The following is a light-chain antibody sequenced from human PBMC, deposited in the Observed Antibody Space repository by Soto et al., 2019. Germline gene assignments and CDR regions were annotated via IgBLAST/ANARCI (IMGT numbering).Light chain of an antibody. CDR2: GAS. CDR1: QTVSSY. CDR3: QQYGTSPIT. J-gene: IGKJ5*01. Sequence: ENVLTQSPGTLSLSPGARATLSCRASQTVSSYLTWYQQRPGQAPRLLISGASRRATGIPDRFSGSGSGTDFTLTISRLEPEDFALYYCQQYGTSPITFGQWTRLEIK. V-gene: IGKV3-20*01.